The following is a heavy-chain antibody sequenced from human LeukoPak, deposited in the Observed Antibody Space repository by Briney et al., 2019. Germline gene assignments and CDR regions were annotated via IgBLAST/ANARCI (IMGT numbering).Heavy chain of an antibody. J-gene: IGHJ4*02. CDR2: MRPDGSEI. D-gene: IGHD1-26*01. V-gene: IGHV3-7*01. CDR3: ARDKVVGATYFDY. CDR1: GFSFRNYW. Sequence: GGSLRLSCTTSGFSFRNYWMGWVRQAPGKGLEWVANMRPDGSEIYYVDSVKGRFTISRDNAKNSLYLQMNSLRAEDTAVYYCARDKVVGATYFDYWGQGTLVTVSS.